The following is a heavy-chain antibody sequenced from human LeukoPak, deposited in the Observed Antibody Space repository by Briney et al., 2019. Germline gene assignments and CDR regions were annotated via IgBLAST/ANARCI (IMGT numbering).Heavy chain of an antibody. CDR3: ARDLGSSWYDFDY. D-gene: IGHD6-13*01. V-gene: IGHV1-46*01. J-gene: IGHJ4*02. CDR2: INPSGGST. Sequence: ASVKVSCKASGGTFSSYAISWVRQAPGQGLEWMGIINPSGGSTSYAQKFQGRVTMTRDMSTSTVYMELRSLRSDDTAVYYCARDLGSSWYDFDYWGQGTLVTVSS. CDR1: GGTFSSYA.